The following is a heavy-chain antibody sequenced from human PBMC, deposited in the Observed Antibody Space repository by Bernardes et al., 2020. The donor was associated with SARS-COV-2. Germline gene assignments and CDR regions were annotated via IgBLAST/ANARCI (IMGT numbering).Heavy chain of an antibody. CDR2: ISGSDLYN. Sequence: GQLGLPWLASGFTFSKYLFSWFRQAPGKGREGVSSISGSDLYNYYGDSVRGRLTTSRDNTRTSVFLQMESLRAEDTAVYYCARDVGGTDWRFGFDVWGPGTMVHVSS. V-gene: IGHV3-21*01. CDR1: GFTFSKYL. D-gene: IGHD3-9*01. J-gene: IGHJ3*01. CDR3: ARDVGGTDWRFGFDV.